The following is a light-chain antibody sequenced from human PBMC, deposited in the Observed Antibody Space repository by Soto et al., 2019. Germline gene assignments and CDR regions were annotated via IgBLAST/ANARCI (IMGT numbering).Light chain of an antibody. V-gene: IGKV1-5*03. J-gene: IGKJ2*02. CDR2: QAS. Sequence: DIQMTQSPSTLSASVGDRVTITCRASQSISTWLAWYQHKPGKAPKLLIYQASSLEGGVPSRFSGSGSGTEFTLTISSLQPDDVATYYCQQYNIYSRTFGQGTKVETK. CDR3: QQYNIYSRT. CDR1: QSISTW.